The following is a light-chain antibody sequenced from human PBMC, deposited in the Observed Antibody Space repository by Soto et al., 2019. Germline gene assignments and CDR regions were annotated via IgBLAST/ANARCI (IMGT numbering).Light chain of an antibody. Sequence: DIQMTQSPSTLSASVGDSVTITCRASQSITIWLAWYQQKPGKAPKLLIYDASSLEGGVPSRFNGSGSGTEFTLTISGLQPDDFATYYCQQYNSFSWTFGQGTKVETK. J-gene: IGKJ1*01. CDR3: QQYNSFSWT. CDR2: DAS. CDR1: QSITIW. V-gene: IGKV1-5*01.